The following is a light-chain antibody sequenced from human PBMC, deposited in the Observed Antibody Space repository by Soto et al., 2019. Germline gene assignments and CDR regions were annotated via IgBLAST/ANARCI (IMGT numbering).Light chain of an antibody. CDR1: QSISSW. CDR3: QHSYTAPPFT. J-gene: IGKJ5*01. CDR2: GAS. V-gene: IGKV1-39*01. Sequence: DIQMTQSPSSLSASVGDRVTITWRASQSISSWLAWYQQKPGKAPKRLIYGASTMHSGVPSRFRGSGSGTDFSLIINSLQPEDFATYFCQHSYTAPPFTFGQGTRLEIK.